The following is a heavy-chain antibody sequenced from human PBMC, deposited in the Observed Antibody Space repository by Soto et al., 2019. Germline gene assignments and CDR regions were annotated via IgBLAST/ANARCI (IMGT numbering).Heavy chain of an antibody. CDR1: GYTFTSHG. D-gene: IGHD2-2*01. Sequence: ASVKVSCKASGYTFTSHGISWVRQAPGQGLEWMGWISAYNGNTNYAQKLQGRVTMTTDTSTSTAYMELSSLRSEDTAVYYCARVVPAAHPAFAPWGQGTLVTVAS. CDR3: ARVVPAAHPAFAP. CDR2: ISAYNGNT. V-gene: IGHV1-18*01. J-gene: IGHJ5*02.